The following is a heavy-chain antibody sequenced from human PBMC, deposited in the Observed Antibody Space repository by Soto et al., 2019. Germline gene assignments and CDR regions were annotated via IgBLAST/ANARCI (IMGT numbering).Heavy chain of an antibody. Sequence: EVQLVESGGGLVKPGGSLRLSCAASGFTFSSYSMNWVRQAPGKGLEWVSSISSSSSYIYYADSVKGRFTISRDNAKNSLYLRMNSLRAEDTAVYYCARDYSYYYYYGMDVWGQGTTVTVSS. CDR3: ARDYSYYYYYGMDV. CDR1: GFTFSSYS. CDR2: ISSSSSYI. D-gene: IGHD6-13*01. V-gene: IGHV3-21*01. J-gene: IGHJ6*02.